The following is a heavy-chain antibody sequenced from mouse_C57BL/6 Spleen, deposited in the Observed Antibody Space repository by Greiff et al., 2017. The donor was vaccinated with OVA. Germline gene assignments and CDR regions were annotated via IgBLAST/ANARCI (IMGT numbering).Heavy chain of an antibody. J-gene: IGHJ3*01. CDR1: GYAFSSYW. CDR2: IYPGDGDT. V-gene: IGHV1-80*01. Sequence: VQLVESGAELVKPGASVKISCKASGYAFSSYWMNWVKQRPGKGLEWIGQIYPGDGDTNYNGKFKGKATLTADKSSSTAYMQLSSLTSEDSAVYFCARSGGQLGPWFAYWGQGTLVTVSA. D-gene: IGHD4-1*02. CDR3: ARSGGQLGPWFAY.